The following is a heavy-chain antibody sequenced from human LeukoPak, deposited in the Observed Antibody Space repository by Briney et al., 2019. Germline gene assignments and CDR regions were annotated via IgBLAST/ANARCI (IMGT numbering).Heavy chain of an antibody. J-gene: IGHJ4*02. V-gene: IGHV3-23*01. CDR3: AKRHCSSTSCYRSYCFDY. CDR1: GFTFSSYA. Sequence: GGSLRLSCAASGFTFSSYAMSWVRQAPGKGLEWVSAISGSGGSTYYADSVKGRFTISRDNSKNTLYLQMNSLRAEDTAVYYCAKRHCSSTSCYRSYCFDYWGQGTLVTVSS. D-gene: IGHD2-2*01. CDR2: ISGSGGST.